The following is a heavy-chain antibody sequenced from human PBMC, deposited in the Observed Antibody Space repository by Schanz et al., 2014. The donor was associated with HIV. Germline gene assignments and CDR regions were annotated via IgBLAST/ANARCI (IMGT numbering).Heavy chain of an antibody. CDR1: GGTFSSYA. CDR2: IIPIFGTP. V-gene: IGHV1-69*01. D-gene: IGHD3-3*01. CDR3: ARGRQDYDFWSGAHYYYAMDV. J-gene: IGHJ6*02. Sequence: QVQLVQSGAEVKKPGSSVRVSCKASGGTFSSYAISWLRQAPGQGLEWMGGIIPIFGTPNYAQKFQGRVTITADESTSAAYLELSSLRSEDTAVYYCARGRQDYDFWSGAHYYYAMDVWGQGTTVTVSS.